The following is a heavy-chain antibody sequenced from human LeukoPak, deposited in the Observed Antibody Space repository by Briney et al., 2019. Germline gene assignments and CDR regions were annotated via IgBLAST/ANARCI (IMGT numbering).Heavy chain of an antibody. J-gene: IGHJ5*02. D-gene: IGHD1-1*01. Sequence: GGSLRLSCAASGFTFDDYGMSWVRQAPGKGLEWVSVINWNGGSTDYADSVKGRFTISRDNAKNSLYLHMSSLRDEDTAFYYCARRHTTNWYNWFDPWGQGTLVIVSS. CDR3: ARRHTTNWYNWFDP. CDR2: INWNGGST. CDR1: GFTFDDYG. V-gene: IGHV3-20*04.